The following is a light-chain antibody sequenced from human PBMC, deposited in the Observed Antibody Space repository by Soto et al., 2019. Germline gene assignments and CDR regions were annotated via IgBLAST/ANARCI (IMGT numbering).Light chain of an antibody. Sequence: EIVLTQSPGTLSLSPGEGATVSCRASQSVRSRFLAWYQQKPGQAPRLLIYDASRRAPGIPDRFSGSGSGTDFTLTISRLEPEDFAVFYCQQYCSSQITFGQGTRLEI. CDR2: DAS. J-gene: IGKJ5*01. V-gene: IGKV3-20*01. CDR3: QQYCSSQIT. CDR1: QSVRSRF.